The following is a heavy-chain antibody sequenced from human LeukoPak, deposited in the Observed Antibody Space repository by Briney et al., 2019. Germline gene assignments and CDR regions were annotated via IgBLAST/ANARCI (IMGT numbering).Heavy chain of an antibody. CDR2: ISGSGSLT. D-gene: IGHD1-14*01. CDR3: ARFALEPYFDH. CDR1: GFTFSSYE. V-gene: IGHV3-48*03. Sequence: GGSLRLSCAGSGFTFSSYEMNWVRQAPGKGLEWISFISGSGSLTQFGDSVKGRFTISRDNAKSSVYLQMNSLRVEDTAVYYCARFALEPYFDHWGHGILVVVSS. J-gene: IGHJ4*01.